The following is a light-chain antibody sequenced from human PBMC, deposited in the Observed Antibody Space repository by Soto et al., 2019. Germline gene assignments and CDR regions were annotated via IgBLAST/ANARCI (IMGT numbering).Light chain of an antibody. V-gene: IGKV1-5*03. CDR1: QSITNW. CDR3: QQYNSLSSVS. Sequence: DIQLTQSPSTLSASVGDRVTITCLASQSITNWLAGYQQKPGKAPKVLIHMASSLKSGVPSRFSGSGSGTAFTLTITSLQTDDSATYYCQQYNSLSSVSFGGGTKVEL. J-gene: IGKJ4*02. CDR2: MAS.